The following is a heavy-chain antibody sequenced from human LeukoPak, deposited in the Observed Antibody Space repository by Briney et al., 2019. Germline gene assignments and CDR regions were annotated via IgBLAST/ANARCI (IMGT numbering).Heavy chain of an antibody. Sequence: PGGSLRLSCAASGFTFSDYYMSWIRQAPGKGLEWISYISSSTYTNYADSVKGRFTISRDNAKNSMYLQMNSLRAEDTAVYYCARDSSADDSSGYSYYFDYWGQGTLVTVSS. CDR2: ISSSTYT. J-gene: IGHJ4*02. CDR3: ARDSSADDSSGYSYYFDY. V-gene: IGHV3-11*05. D-gene: IGHD3-22*01. CDR1: GFTFSDYY.